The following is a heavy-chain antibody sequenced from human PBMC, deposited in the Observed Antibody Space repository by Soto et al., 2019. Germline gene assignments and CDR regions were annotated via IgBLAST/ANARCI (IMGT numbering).Heavy chain of an antibody. CDR1: GGTFSSYA. Sequence: GASVKGSCTASGGTFSSYAISWVRQAPGQGLEWMGGIIPIFGTANYAQKFQGRVTITADKSTSTAYMELSSLRSEDTAVYYCARGPSSIAARPYYYYGMDVWGQGTTVTVSS. CDR2: IIPIFGTA. CDR3: ARGPSSIAARPYYYYGMDV. J-gene: IGHJ6*02. V-gene: IGHV1-69*06. D-gene: IGHD6-6*01.